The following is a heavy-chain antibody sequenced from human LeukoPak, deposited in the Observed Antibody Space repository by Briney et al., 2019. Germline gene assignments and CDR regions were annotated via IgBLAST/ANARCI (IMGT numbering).Heavy chain of an antibody. Sequence: GGSLRLSCAASGFTFSGFWMGWVRQAPGKGLEWVANIKQDGSVTYYVESVKGRFTISRDNAKDAVYLQMNSLRAEDTAVYYCVKDVLSVAVGSTHDYWGPGTLVTVSS. CDR2: IKQDGSVT. CDR3: VKDVLSVAVGSTHDY. D-gene: IGHD2-21*01. V-gene: IGHV3-7*01. J-gene: IGHJ4*02. CDR1: GFTFSGFW.